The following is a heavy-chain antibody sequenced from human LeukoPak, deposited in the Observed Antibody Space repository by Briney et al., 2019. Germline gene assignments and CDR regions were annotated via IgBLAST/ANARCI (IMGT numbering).Heavy chain of an antibody. CDR2: ISGSGGST. V-gene: IGHV3-23*01. CDR1: GFTFSSYA. J-gene: IGHJ4*02. Sequence: PGGSLRLSCAASGFTFSSYAMNWVRQAPGKGLEWVSAISGSGGSTYYADSVKGRFTISRDNSKNTLYLQMNSLRAEDTAVYYCAKDQEAITMVRGELDYWGQGTLVTVSS. CDR3: AKDQEAITMVRGELDY. D-gene: IGHD3-10*01.